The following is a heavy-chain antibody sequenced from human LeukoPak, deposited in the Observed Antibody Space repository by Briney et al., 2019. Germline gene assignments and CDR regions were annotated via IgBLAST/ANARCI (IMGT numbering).Heavy chain of an antibody. CDR2: IRSKANSYAT. CDR3: TSRAPRIVAGGTPITPDPDY. CDR1: GFTFSGSA. J-gene: IGHJ4*02. V-gene: IGHV3-73*01. Sequence: GGSLRLSSAASGFTFSGSAMHWVRQASGKGLEWVGRIRSKANSYATAYAASVKGRFTISRDDSKNTAYLQMNSLKTEDTAVYYCTSRAPRIVAGGTPITPDPDYWGQGTLVTVSS. D-gene: IGHD6-13*01.